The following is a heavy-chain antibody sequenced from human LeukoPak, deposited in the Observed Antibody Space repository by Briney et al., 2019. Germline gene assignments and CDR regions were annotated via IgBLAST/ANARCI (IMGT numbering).Heavy chain of an antibody. Sequence: ASVKVSCKASGYTFTSYAMHWVRQAPGQRLEWMGWINAGNGNTKYSQKFQGRVTITRDTSASTAYMELSSLRSDDTAVYYCARGTYCTNGVCYKSPGGDYWGQGTLVTVSS. V-gene: IGHV1-3*01. J-gene: IGHJ4*02. CDR3: ARGTYCTNGVCYKSPGGDY. CDR2: INAGNGNT. CDR1: GYTFTSYA. D-gene: IGHD2-8*01.